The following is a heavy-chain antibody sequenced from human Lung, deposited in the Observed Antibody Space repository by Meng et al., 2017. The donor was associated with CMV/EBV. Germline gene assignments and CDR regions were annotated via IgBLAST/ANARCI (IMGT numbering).Heavy chain of an antibody. CDR3: ARDNDWGPDY. V-gene: IGHV1-2*02. CDR1: GYIFTDHY. J-gene: IGHJ4*02. CDR2: IYPNSGGT. D-gene: IGHD3-9*01. Sequence: ASAKVSCKASGYIFTDHYFHWLRQAPGQGLEWMGWIYPNSGGTHYAQKFQGRLTVTTDTSISTGYMELSSLGSDDTAVYYCARDNDWGPDYWGQGTLVTVSS.